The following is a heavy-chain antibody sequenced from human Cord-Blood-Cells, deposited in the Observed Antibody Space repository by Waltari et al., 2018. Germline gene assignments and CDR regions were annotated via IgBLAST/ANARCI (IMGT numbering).Heavy chain of an antibody. CDR3: ARLGRGIAARGDY. D-gene: IGHD6-6*01. CDR2: INPSGGST. CDR1: GYTFTSSY. J-gene: IGHJ4*02. V-gene: IGHV1-46*01. Sequence: QVQLVQSGAEVKKPGASVKVSCKASGYTFTSSYMPWVRQAPGQGLEWMGIINPSGGSTSYAQKFQGRVTMTRDTSTSTVYMELSSLRSEDTAVYYCARLGRGIAARGDYWGQGTLVTVSS.